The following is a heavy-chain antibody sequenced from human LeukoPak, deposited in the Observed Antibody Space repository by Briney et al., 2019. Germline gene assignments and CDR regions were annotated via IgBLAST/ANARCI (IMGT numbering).Heavy chain of an antibody. CDR3: ARAPWGHAFAS. V-gene: IGHV1-2*02. CDR1: GYTFTGYY. D-gene: IGHD3-16*01. Sequence: ASVKVSCKASGYTFTGYYMHWVRQAPGQGLEWMGWINPNSGGTNYAQKFQGRVTMTRETSISTADVELSGLTSHDTAVYYCARAPWGHAFASWGQGTLVTVSS. CDR2: INPNSGGT. J-gene: IGHJ4*02.